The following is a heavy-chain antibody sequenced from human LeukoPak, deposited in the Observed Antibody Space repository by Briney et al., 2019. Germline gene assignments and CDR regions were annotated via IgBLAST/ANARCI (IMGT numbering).Heavy chain of an antibody. CDR1: GDSVSSNSAA. Sequence: SQTLSPTCAISGDSVSSNSAAWNWIRQSPSRGLEWLGRTYYRSKWYNDYAVSVKSRITINPDTSKNQFSLQLNSVTPEDTAVYYCARARGIVGATWWFDPWGQGTLVTVSS. V-gene: IGHV6-1*01. D-gene: IGHD1-26*01. J-gene: IGHJ5*02. CDR3: ARARGIVGATWWFDP. CDR2: TYYRSKWYN.